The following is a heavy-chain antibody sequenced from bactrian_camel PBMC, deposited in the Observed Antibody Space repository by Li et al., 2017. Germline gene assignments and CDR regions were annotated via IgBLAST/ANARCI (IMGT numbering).Heavy chain of an antibody. CDR3: AARGPYCYTKLSVADFTY. J-gene: IGHJ6*01. Sequence: HVQLVESGGGSVSPGGSLRLACTSNLKIAKYCMAWFRQAPGEERTLVASIDTDGTATTMDSGKGRFAASQDNAKNTVYLQMNSLKPEDTAMYYCAARGPYCYTKLSVADFTYWGQGTQVTVS. D-gene: IGHD2*01. CDR1: NLKIAKYC. V-gene: IGHV3-2*01. CDR2: IDTDGTAT.